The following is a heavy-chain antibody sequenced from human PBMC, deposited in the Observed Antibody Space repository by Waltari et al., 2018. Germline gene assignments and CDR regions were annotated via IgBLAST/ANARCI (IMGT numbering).Heavy chain of an antibody. CDR1: WFPSGREDY. J-gene: IGHJ5*02. Sequence: QVQLQESGPRLVKPSETLCLSCSVSWFPSGREDYWAWVGQSPGEGLVWIVSTYHSWSAYYNPSLKGRVTISVDTSKNQFSLKLTSVTVADSGVYYCARLSPYTSSGDFFDPWGQGALVTVSS. V-gene: IGHV4-38-2*01. CDR2: TYHSWSA. D-gene: IGHD2-21*02. CDR3: ARLSPYTSSGDFFDP.